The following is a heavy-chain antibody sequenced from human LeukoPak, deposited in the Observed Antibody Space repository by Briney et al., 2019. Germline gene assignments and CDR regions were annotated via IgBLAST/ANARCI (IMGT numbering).Heavy chain of an antibody. V-gene: IGHV4-4*07. CDR1: GGSIGSYY. CDR2: MYTTGST. CDR3: ARDLGAGHVDY. D-gene: IGHD1-26*01. J-gene: IGHJ4*02. Sequence: SETLSLTCTVSGGSIGSYYWSWIRQPAGKGLEWIGHMYTTGSTNYNPSLKSRVTMAVDTSKNQFSLKMSSVTAADTAVYYCARDLGAGHVDYWGQGTLVTVSS.